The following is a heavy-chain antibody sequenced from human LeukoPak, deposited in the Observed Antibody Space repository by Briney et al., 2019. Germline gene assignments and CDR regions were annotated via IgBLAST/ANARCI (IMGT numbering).Heavy chain of an antibody. Sequence: VRLSCKASGDTFSSYAIRCVPRAPRQGLEWMGGIIPIFGIAIYAQKLQGRVTITGDKSTSTAYMELSSLRSEDTAVYYCAREPLAGGYDSSEEPGYWGQGTLVTVSP. D-gene: IGHD3-22*01. J-gene: IGHJ4*02. CDR3: AREPLAGGYDSSEEPGY. CDR1: GDTFSSYA. CDR2: IIPIFGIA. V-gene: IGHV1-69*17.